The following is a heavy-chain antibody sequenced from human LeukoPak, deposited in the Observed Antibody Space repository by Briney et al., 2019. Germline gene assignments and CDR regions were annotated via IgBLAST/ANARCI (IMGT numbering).Heavy chain of an antibody. CDR2: FDSEDGET. J-gene: IGHJ4*02. CDR3: ATDLRSSSWSGGG. Sequence: ASVKVSCKVSGYTLTELSMHWVRQAPGKGREGMGGFDSEDGETIYAQKFQGRVTMTEDTSTDTAYMELSSLRSEDTAVYYCATDLRSSSWSGGGWGQGTLVTVSS. V-gene: IGHV1-24*01. CDR1: GYTLTELS. D-gene: IGHD6-6*01.